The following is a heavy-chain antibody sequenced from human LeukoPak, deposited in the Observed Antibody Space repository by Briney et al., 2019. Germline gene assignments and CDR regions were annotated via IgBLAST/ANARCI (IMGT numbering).Heavy chain of an antibody. CDR3: ARHTSGWYPQHYYFDY. CDR1: GGSISSSSYY. D-gene: IGHD6-19*01. J-gene: IGHJ4*02. CDR2: IYYSGST. V-gene: IGHV4-39*01. Sequence: SETLSLTCTVSGGSISSSSYYWGWIRQPPGKGLEWIGSIYYSGSTYYNPSLKSRATISVDTSKNQFSLKLSSVTAADTAVYYCARHTSGWYPQHYYFDYWGQGTLVTVSS.